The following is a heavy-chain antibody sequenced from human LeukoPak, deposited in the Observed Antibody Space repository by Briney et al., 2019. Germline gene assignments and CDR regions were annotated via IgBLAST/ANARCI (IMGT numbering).Heavy chain of an antibody. CDR3: ARDPHGYSSSYDGAFDI. Sequence: ASVKVSCKASGGTFSSYAISWVRQAPGQGLEWMGGIIPIFGTANYAQKFQGRVTITADESTSTAYMELSSLRSEDTAVYYCARDPHGYSSSYDGAFDIWGQGTMVTVSS. D-gene: IGHD6-13*01. CDR1: GGTFSSYA. J-gene: IGHJ3*02. V-gene: IGHV1-69*13. CDR2: IIPIFGTA.